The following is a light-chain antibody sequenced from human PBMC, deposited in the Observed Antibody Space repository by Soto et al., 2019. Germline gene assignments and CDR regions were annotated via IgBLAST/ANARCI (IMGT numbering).Light chain of an antibody. CDR3: QKYNSAPNT. V-gene: IGKV1-27*01. Sequence: DIQMTQSPSSLSASVGDRVTITCRTSQDISNYLAWYQQKPGKVPKLLIYAASTLQSGVPSRFSGGGSGTDFSLTISSLQPEDVANYYCQKYNSAPNTFGGGTKVEIQ. CDR1: QDISNY. J-gene: IGKJ4*01. CDR2: AAS.